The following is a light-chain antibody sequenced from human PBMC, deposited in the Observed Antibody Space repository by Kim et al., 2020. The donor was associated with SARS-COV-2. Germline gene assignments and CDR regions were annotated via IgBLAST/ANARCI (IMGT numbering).Light chain of an antibody. V-gene: IGLV2-14*03. CDR2: DVS. Sequence: SIAISCIGTSSDVGSYNYVSWYQCHPGKVPKLIIYDVSKRPSGVSNRFSGSKSGNTASLTISGLQAEDEADYYCSSYTSSTTLSFGSGTKVTVL. J-gene: IGLJ1*01. CDR1: SSDVGSYNY. CDR3: SSYTSSTTLS.